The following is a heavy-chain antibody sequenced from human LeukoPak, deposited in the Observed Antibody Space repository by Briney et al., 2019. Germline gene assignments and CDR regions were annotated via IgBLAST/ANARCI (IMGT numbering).Heavy chain of an antibody. CDR1: GLTFSSYS. J-gene: IGHJ4*02. V-gene: IGHV3-21*01. Sequence: PGGSLRLSCAASGLTFSSYSMNWVRQAPGKGLEWVSSISSSSSYIYYADSVKGRFTISRDNAKNSLYLQMNSLRAEDTAVYYCARDRELGRSYPDYWRQGTLVTVSS. CDR3: ARDRELGRSYPDY. CDR2: ISSSSSYI. D-gene: IGHD1-26*01.